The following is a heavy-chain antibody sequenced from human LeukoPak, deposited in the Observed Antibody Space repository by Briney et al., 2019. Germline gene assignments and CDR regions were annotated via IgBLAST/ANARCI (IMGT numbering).Heavy chain of an antibody. CDR1: GGSISSGGYY. Sequence: PSETLSLTCTVSGGSISSGGYYWSWIRQPPGKGLEWIGYIYHSGSTYYNPSLKSRVTISVDRSKNQFSLKLSSVTAADTAVYYCARAGIVGATLDYWGQGTLVTVSS. V-gene: IGHV4-30-2*01. CDR2: IYHSGST. D-gene: IGHD1-26*01. CDR3: ARAGIVGATLDY. J-gene: IGHJ4*02.